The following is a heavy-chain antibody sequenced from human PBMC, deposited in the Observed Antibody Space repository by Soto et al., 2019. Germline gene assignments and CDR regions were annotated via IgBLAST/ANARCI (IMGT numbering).Heavy chain of an antibody. CDR1: GYSISSGFY. Sequence: SETLSLTCAVSGYSISSGFYWGWIRQPPGKGLEWIGSINHSGSTYHNPSLKSRVTISVDTSKNQFSLKLSSVTAADTAVYSCARDYYDSSGYYYREYYFDCWGPGTLVTVSS. V-gene: IGHV4-38-2*02. CDR3: ARDYYDSSGYYYREYYFDC. J-gene: IGHJ4*02. CDR2: INHSGST. D-gene: IGHD3-22*01.